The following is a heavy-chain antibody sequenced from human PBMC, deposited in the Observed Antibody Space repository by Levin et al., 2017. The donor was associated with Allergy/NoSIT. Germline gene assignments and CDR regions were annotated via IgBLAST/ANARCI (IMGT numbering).Heavy chain of an antibody. J-gene: IGHJ4*02. D-gene: IGHD3-10*01. CDR2: IQSKNDGGTT. CDR1: GFTFSSAW. V-gene: IGHV3-15*01. Sequence: GGSLRLSCAVSGFTFSSAWMSWVRQAPGKGLEWVGHIQSKNDGGTTDHAAPVTGRFSISRDDSKNTLYLQMNSLKTEDTAVYYCTTAHNWVRGVLMRRPYWGQGTLVTVSS. CDR3: TTAHNWVRGVLMRRPY.